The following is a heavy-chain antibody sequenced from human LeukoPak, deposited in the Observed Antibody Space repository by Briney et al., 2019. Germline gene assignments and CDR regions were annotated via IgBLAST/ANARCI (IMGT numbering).Heavy chain of an antibody. CDR1: GFTFSNYW. V-gene: IGHV3-7*03. CDR3: ARGGSYPGC. J-gene: IGHJ4*02. CDR2: IKQDGSEE. Sequence: GGSLRLSCAASGFTFSNYWMSWVRQAPGKGLEWVAKIKQDGSEEYYVDSVKGRFSISRDNAKNSLFLQMNSLRVEDTAIYYCARGGSYPGCWGQGTLVTVSS. D-gene: IGHD1-26*01.